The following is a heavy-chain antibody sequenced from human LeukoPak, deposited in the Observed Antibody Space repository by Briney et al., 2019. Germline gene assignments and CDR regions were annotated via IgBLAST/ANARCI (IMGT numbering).Heavy chain of an antibody. J-gene: IGHJ4*02. Sequence: GGSLRLSCAASGFTFSRFSMNWVRQAPGKGLEWVSTIGGSSGSTFYADSVEGRFTISRDNSKNTLYLQMNGLIAEDTAVYYCAKSEAVNFPFDYWGQGTLVTVSS. V-gene: IGHV3-23*01. CDR2: IGGSSGST. D-gene: IGHD6-19*01. CDR1: GFTFSRFS. CDR3: AKSEAVNFPFDY.